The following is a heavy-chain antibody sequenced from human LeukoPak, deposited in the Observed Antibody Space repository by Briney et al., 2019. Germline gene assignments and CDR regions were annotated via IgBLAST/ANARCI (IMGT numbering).Heavy chain of an antibody. Sequence: ASVKVSCKASGGTFSSYAISWVRQATGQGLEWMGWMNPNSGNTGYAQKFQGRVTMTRNTSISTAYMELSSLRSEDTAVYYCARGLRPKKPRYDSSGYSSRYYFDYWGQGTLVTVSS. CDR2: MNPNSGNT. J-gene: IGHJ4*02. V-gene: IGHV1-8*02. D-gene: IGHD3-22*01. CDR1: GGTFSSYA. CDR3: ARGLRPKKPRYDSSGYSSRYYFDY.